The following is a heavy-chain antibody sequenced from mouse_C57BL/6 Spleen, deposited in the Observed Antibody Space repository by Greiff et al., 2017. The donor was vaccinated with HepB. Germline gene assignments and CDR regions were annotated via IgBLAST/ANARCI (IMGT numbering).Heavy chain of an antibody. D-gene: IGHD2-10*02. Sequence: EVQLVESGGGLVQPKGSLKLSCAASGFSFNTYAMNWVRQAPGKGLEWVARIRSKSNNYATYYADSVKDRFTISRDDSESMLYLQMNNLKTEDTAMYYCVRHGGYGNMFAYWGQGTLVTVSA. V-gene: IGHV10-1*01. CDR1: GFSFNTYA. CDR3: VRHGGYGNMFAY. J-gene: IGHJ3*01. CDR2: IRSKSNNYAT.